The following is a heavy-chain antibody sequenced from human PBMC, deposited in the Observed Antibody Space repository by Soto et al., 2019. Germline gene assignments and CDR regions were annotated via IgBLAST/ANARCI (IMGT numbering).Heavy chain of an antibody. CDR2: INGDGTTK. CDR1: GYTFSPFW. D-gene: IGHD3-10*01. V-gene: IGHV3-74*01. CDR3: ARDRGYPDSFDI. J-gene: IGHJ3*02. Sequence: GGSLRLSCAASGYTFSPFWMRWVPQTPGKGLEWVSHINGDGTTKIYADSVKCRFTISRDNAKNTLYLQMNSLRAEDTAVYYCARDRGYPDSFDIWGQGTLVTVSS.